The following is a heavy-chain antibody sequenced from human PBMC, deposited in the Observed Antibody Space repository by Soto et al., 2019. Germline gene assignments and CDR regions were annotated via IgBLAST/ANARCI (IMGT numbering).Heavy chain of an antibody. Sequence: PGESLKISCKGSGYSFTSYWIGWVRQMPGKGLEWMGIIYPGDSDTRYSPSFQGQVTISADKSISTAYLQWSSLKASDTAMYYCARPPLSSGYTPYFDYWGQGTLVTVSS. CDR2: IYPGDSDT. D-gene: IGHD3-22*01. V-gene: IGHV5-51*01. J-gene: IGHJ4*02. CDR3: ARPPLSSGYTPYFDY. CDR1: GYSFTSYW.